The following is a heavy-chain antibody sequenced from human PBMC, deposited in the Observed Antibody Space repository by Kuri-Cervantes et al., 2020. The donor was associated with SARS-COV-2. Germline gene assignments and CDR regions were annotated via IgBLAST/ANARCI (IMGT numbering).Heavy chain of an antibody. V-gene: IGHV3-30-3*01. CDR3: AKDRGYTKGDY. D-gene: IGHD5-24*01. CDR2: ISYDGSNK. CDR1: GFTFSSYA. Sequence: LSLTCAASGFTFSSYAMHWVRQAPGKGLEWVAVISYDGSNKYYADSVKGRFTISRDNSKNTLYLQMNSLRAEDTAVYYCAKDRGYTKGDYWGQGTLVTVSS. J-gene: IGHJ4*02.